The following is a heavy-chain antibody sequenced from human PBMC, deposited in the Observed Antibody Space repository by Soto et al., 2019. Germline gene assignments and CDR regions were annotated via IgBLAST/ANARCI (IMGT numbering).Heavy chain of an antibody. Sequence: EVQVVASGGDLVQPGGSLRLSCEASGIALSNYWMDWVRQAPGKGLEWVANIKEDGSQKNYVDSVEGRFTISRDKAKNSVYLQMNSLGVEDAATYYGGNSGGVGYWGQGTLVTVSS. CDR3: GNSGGVGY. V-gene: IGHV3-7*01. CDR2: IKEDGSQK. J-gene: IGHJ1*01. D-gene: IGHD3-10*01. CDR1: GIALSNYW.